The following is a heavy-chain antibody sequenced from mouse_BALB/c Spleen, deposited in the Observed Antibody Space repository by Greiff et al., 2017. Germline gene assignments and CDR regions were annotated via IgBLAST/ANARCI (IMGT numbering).Heavy chain of an antibody. Sequence: DVQLQESGPGLVKPSQSLSLTCTVTGYSITSDYAWNWIRQFPGNKLEWMGYISYSGSTSYNPSLKSRISITRDTSKNQFFLQLNSVTTEDTATYYCAREYGSSYNWYFDVWGAGTTVTVSS. V-gene: IGHV3-2*02. D-gene: IGHD1-1*01. CDR2: ISYSGST. CDR3: AREYGSSYNWYFDV. CDR1: GYSITSDYA. J-gene: IGHJ1*01.